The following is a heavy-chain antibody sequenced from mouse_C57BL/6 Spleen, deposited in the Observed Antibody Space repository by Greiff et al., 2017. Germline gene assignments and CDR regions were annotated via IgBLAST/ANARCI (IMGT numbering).Heavy chain of an antibody. J-gene: IGHJ4*01. V-gene: IGHV1-50*01. CDR2: IDPSDSYT. Sequence: VQLQQPGAELVKPGASVKLSCKASGYTFTSYWMQWVKQRPGQGLEWIGEIDPSDSYTNSNQKFKGKATLTVDTSSSTAYMQLSSLTSEDSAVYYCARRRGDYAMDYWGQGTSVTVSS. CDR3: ARRRGDYAMDY. CDR1: GYTFTSYW.